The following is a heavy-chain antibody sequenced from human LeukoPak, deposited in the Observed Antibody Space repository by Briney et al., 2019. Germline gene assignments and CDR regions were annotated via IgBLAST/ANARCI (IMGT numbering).Heavy chain of an antibody. V-gene: IGHV4-59*01. CDR3: ARDRGAIYYYYGMDV. Sequence: PSETLSLTCTVSGGSISSYHWNWVRQPPGKGLEWIGYIYYSGTTNYNPSLKSRVTISVDTSKKQFSLKLSSVTAADTAVYYCARDRGAIYYYYGMDVWGQGTTVTVSS. J-gene: IGHJ6*02. D-gene: IGHD1-26*01. CDR1: GGSISSYH. CDR2: IYYSGTT.